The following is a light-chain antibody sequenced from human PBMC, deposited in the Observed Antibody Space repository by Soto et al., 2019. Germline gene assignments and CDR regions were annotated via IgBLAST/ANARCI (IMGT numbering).Light chain of an antibody. CDR2: GNS. CDR3: QSYDSSLSAHYV. Sequence: SVLTQPPSVSGAPGQRVTISYTGSSSNIGATYDVQWYQQLPGTAPKLLIYGNSNRPSGVPDRFSGSKSGTSASLAITGLQADDEADYYCQSYDSSLSAHYVFGTGTKVTVL. J-gene: IGLJ1*01. CDR1: SSNIGATYD. V-gene: IGLV1-40*01.